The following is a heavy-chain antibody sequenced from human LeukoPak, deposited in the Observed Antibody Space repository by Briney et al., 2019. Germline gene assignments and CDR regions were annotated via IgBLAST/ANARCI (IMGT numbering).Heavy chain of an antibody. J-gene: IGHJ4*02. Sequence: GASVKVSRKASGYTFTGYYMHWVRQAPGQGLEWMAWINPYNGNTNYAQSLQGRATVTTDTSTSTAYMELRSLRSDDTAIYYCARPDSGGYFFFDSWGQGTQVTVSS. D-gene: IGHD3-22*01. CDR3: ARPDSGGYFFFDS. V-gene: IGHV1-18*04. CDR1: GYTFTGYY. CDR2: INPYNGNT.